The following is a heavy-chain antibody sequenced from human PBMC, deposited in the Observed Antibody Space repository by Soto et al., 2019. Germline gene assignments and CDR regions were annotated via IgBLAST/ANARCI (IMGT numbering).Heavy chain of an antibody. V-gene: IGHV1-18*01. J-gene: IGHJ6*02. D-gene: IGHD4-17*01. CDR3: AGDYGDYVDYGHYYYGIDV. Sequence: QVQLVQSGAEVKKPGASVKVSCKASGYTFTSYGISWVRQAPGQGLEWMGWISAYNGNTNYAQKLQGRVTMTTDTTTSTAHMERRSLKTDGTAVDYCAGDYGDYVDYGHYYYGIDVWGQGTTVTVSS. CDR2: ISAYNGNT. CDR1: GYTFTSYG.